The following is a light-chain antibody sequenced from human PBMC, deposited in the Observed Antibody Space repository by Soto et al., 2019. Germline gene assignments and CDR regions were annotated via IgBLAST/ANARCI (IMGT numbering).Light chain of an antibody. CDR2: EDN. CDR1: SGSIGSNY. V-gene: IGLV6-57*04. CDR3: QSYDSSHVV. J-gene: IGLJ2*01. Sequence: NFMLTQPHSVSESPGKTVTISCTRNSGSIGSNYVQWYQQRPGSVPTTVIYEDNQRPSGVPDRFSGSVDVFSNSATLTISGLETEDEADYFCQSYDSSHVVFGGGTKLTVL.